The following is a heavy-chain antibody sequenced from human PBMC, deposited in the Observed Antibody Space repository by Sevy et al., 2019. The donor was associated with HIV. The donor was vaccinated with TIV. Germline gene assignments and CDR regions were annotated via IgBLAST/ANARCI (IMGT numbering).Heavy chain of an antibody. CDR3: AKDRGEILHSAFDY. V-gene: IGHV3-30*04. CDR1: GFTFSDYS. D-gene: IGHD3-16*01. J-gene: IGHJ4*02. CDR2: ISYDGRNNK. Sequence: GGSLRLSCAASGFTFSDYSMHWVRQAPGKGLEWMAVISYDGRNNKYNADSVKGRFTISRDNSKNTLYLQMNSLRVEDTAIYYCAKDRGEILHSAFDYWGQGTLVTVSS.